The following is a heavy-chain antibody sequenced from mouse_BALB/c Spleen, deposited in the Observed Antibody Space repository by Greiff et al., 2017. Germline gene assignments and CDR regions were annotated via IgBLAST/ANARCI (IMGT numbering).Heavy chain of an antibody. CDR1: GYSITSDYA. CDR3: ASDGYHFAY. D-gene: IGHD2-3*01. J-gene: IGHJ3*01. V-gene: IGHV3-2*02. CDR2: ISYSGST. Sequence: VQLKQSGPGLVKPSQSLSLTCTVTGYSITSDYAWNWIRQFPGNKLEWMGYISYSGSTSYNPSLKSRISITRDTSKNQFFLQLNSVTTEDTATYYCASDGYHFAYWGQGTLVTVSA.